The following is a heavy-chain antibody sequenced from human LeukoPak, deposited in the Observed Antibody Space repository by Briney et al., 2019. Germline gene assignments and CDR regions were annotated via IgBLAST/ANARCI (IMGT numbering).Heavy chain of an antibody. J-gene: IGHJ2*01. CDR3: ARDTYPQQLVPIDWYFDL. CDR2: IYYSGST. V-gene: IGHV4-31*11. CDR1: GGSFSDYY. D-gene: IGHD6-13*01. Sequence: SETLSLTCAVYGGSFSDYYWSWIRQHPGKGLEWIGYIYYSGSTYYNPSLKSRVTISVDTSKNQFSLKLSSVTAADTAVYYCARDTYPQQLVPIDWYFDLWGRGTLVTVSS.